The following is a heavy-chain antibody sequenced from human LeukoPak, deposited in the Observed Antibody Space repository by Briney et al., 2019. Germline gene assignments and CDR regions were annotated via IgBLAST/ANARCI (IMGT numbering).Heavy chain of an antibody. V-gene: IGHV3-33*01. CDR1: GFTFSSNG. CDR2: IWYDGSET. D-gene: IGHD5-12*01. CDR3: ARATSGYADY. J-gene: IGHJ4*02. Sequence: GGSRRLSCGASGFTFSSNGMHWVRQAPGKGREGVALIWYDGSETFYADFVRGRFTISRDNSKNTVYLQMDNLRAEDTAVYYCARATSGYADYWGQGTLVIVSS.